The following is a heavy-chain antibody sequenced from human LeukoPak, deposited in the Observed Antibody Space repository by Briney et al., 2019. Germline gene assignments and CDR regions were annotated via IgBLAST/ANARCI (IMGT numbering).Heavy chain of an antibody. Sequence: SETLSLTCSVSGASITSNYWSWIRQPPGKGLEWIGYIYYSGSTTYNPSLKSPVTISLDTSKNQFSLKLSSVTAADTAVYYCARLYDSVGYYYPFDYWGQGTLVTVSS. V-gene: IGHV4-59*08. J-gene: IGHJ4*02. CDR1: GASITSNY. CDR3: ARLYDSVGYYYPFDY. CDR2: IYYSGST. D-gene: IGHD3-22*01.